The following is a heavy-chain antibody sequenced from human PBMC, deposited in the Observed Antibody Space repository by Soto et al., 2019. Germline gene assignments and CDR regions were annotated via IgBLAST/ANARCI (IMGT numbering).Heavy chain of an antibody. CDR1: GFTFSSYE. D-gene: IGHD4-17*01. Sequence: GGSLRLSCAASGFTFSSYEMNWVRQAPGKGLEWVSYISSSGSTIYYADSVKGRFTISRDNAKNSLYLQMNSLRAEDTAVDYCARDLAQYGDYYYYGMDVWGQGTTVTVSS. J-gene: IGHJ6*02. CDR2: ISSSGSTI. V-gene: IGHV3-48*03. CDR3: ARDLAQYGDYYYYGMDV.